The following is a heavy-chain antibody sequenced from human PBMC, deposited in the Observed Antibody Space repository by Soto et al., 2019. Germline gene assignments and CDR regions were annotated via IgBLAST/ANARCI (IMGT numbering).Heavy chain of an antibody. CDR1: VYTFTSYD. Sequence: GASVTVSCKASVYTFTSYDINWVRQATGQGLEWMGWMNPNSGNTGYAQKFQGRVTMTRNTSISTAYMELSSLRSEDTAVYYCARGLYYDYIWGRAYYMDVWGKGTTVTVSS. J-gene: IGHJ6*03. CDR2: MNPNSGNT. V-gene: IGHV1-8*01. CDR3: ARGLYYDYIWGRAYYMDV. D-gene: IGHD3-16*01.